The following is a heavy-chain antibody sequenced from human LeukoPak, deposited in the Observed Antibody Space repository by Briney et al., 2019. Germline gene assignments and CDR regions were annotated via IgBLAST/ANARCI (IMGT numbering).Heavy chain of an antibody. Sequence: GRSLRLSCAASGFTFSSYSMNWVRQAPGKGLEWVSYISNSGSTTYYADSVKGRFTISRDNAKNSLYLQMNSLRVEDTAVYYCARGGTAVARGEYWGQGTLVTVSS. D-gene: IGHD6-19*01. CDR1: GFTFSSYS. J-gene: IGHJ4*02. CDR2: ISNSGSTT. CDR3: ARGGTAVARGEY. V-gene: IGHV3-48*01.